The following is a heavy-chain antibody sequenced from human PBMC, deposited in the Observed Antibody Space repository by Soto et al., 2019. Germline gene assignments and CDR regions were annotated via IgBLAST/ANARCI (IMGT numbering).Heavy chain of an antibody. V-gene: IGHV4-4*02. CDR1: GGSISDSNW. D-gene: IGHD4-17*01. J-gene: IGHJ6*02. CDR3: ARVIVEDYGDSSYYYAVDV. Sequence: QVQLQEAGPGLVKPSGTLSLTCAVSGGSISDSNWWSWVRQPAGKGLEWVGEIYRSGNTKYNTSLTDRVTISLDKYKNPCSLKLSSVTAADPAVYYCARVIVEDYGDSSYYYAVDVWGQGHTVTVSS. CDR2: IYRSGNT.